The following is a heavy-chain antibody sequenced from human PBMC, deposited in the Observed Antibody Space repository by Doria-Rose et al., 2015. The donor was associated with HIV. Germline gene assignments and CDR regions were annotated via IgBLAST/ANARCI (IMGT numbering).Heavy chain of an antibody. V-gene: IGHV2-26*01. CDR2: ILSYEER. J-gene: IGHJ4*02. Sequence: QITLKESGPVLVKPTETLTLTCTVSGVSLSSPGMGVSWIRQPPGKALEWLANILSYEERSYITSLKSRLTVSMSTSKSEVVLTRTDRDSVDSATYYCARIKSSRWYHKYYFDFWGQGARVIVSA. D-gene: IGHD6-13*01. CDR1: GVSLSSPGMG. CDR3: ARIKSSRWYHKYYFDF.